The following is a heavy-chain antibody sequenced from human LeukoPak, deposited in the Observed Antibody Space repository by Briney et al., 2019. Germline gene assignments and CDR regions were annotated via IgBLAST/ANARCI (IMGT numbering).Heavy chain of an antibody. J-gene: IGHJ5*02. D-gene: IGHD3-10*01. CDR1: GPSVTSGGFY. Sequence: PSETLSLTCSVSGPSVTSGGFYWGRLRQPPGKGLEWIATVYYTGSTYYNPSLKSRVTISIDTSKNQFSLSLRSLITADTAVYYCARHSGSGSLSRPFDPWGQGTLVTVSS. V-gene: IGHV4-39*01. CDR3: ARHSGSGSLSRPFDP. CDR2: VYYTGST.